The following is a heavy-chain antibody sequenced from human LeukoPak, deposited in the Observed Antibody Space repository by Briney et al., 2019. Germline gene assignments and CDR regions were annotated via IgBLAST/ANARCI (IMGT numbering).Heavy chain of an antibody. Sequence: PSQTLSLTCTVSGGSISSGGYYWSWIRQHPGKGLEWIGYIYYSGSTYYNPSLKSRVTISVDTSKNQFSLKLGSVTAADTAVYYCARGAIFGVRKYYYYMDVWGKGTTVTVSS. CDR1: GGSISSGGYY. D-gene: IGHD3-3*01. J-gene: IGHJ6*03. CDR3: ARGAIFGVRKYYYYMDV. CDR2: IYYSGST. V-gene: IGHV4-31*03.